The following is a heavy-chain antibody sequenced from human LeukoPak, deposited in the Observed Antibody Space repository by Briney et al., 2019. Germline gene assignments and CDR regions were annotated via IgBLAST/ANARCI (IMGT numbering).Heavy chain of an antibody. CDR3: ARFHLEYSSSLGDYYYYGMDV. Sequence: SETLSLTCTASGGSISSYYWSWIRQPAGKGLEWIGRIYTSGSTNYNPSLKSRVTMSVDTSKNQFSLKRSSVTAADTAVYYCARFHLEYSSSLGDYYYYGMDVWGQGTTVTVSS. D-gene: IGHD6-6*01. J-gene: IGHJ6*02. V-gene: IGHV4-4*07. CDR1: GGSISSYY. CDR2: IYTSGST.